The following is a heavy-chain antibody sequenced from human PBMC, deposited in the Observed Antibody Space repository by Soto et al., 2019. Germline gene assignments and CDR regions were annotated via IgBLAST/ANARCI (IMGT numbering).Heavy chain of an antibody. D-gene: IGHD2-2*01. Sequence: GSLRLSCAASGFTFSSYSMNWVRQAPGKGLEWVSYISSSSSTIYYADSVKGRFTISRDNAKNSLYLQMNSLRAEDTAVYYCAREYCSSTSCLNWFDPWGQGTLVTVSS. J-gene: IGHJ5*02. CDR3: AREYCSSTSCLNWFDP. CDR2: ISSSSSTI. V-gene: IGHV3-48*01. CDR1: GFTFSSYS.